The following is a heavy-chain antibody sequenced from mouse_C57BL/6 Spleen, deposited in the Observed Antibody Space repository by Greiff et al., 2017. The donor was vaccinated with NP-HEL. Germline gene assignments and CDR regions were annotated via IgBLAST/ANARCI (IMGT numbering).Heavy chain of an antibody. CDR2: IYPGDGDT. CDR1: GYAFSSYW. CDR3: ARGGHENPFDY. J-gene: IGHJ2*01. V-gene: IGHV1-80*01. D-gene: IGHD1-1*02. Sequence: VQLQESGAELVKPGASVKISCKASGYAFSSYWMNWVKQRPGKGLEWIGQIYPGDGDTNYNGKFKGKATLTADKSSSTAYMQLSSLTSEDSSVYSCARGGHENPFDYWGQGTTLTVSS.